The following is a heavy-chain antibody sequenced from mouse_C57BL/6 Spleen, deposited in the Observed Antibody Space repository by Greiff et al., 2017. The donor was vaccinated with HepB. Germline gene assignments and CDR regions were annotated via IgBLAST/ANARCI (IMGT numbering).Heavy chain of an antibody. J-gene: IGHJ1*03. D-gene: IGHD1-1*01. CDR1: GYAFSSYW. CDR2: IYPGDGDT. Sequence: VQLQQSGAELVKPGASVKISCKASGYAFSSYWMNWVKQRPGKGLEWIGQIYPGDGDTNYNGKFKGKATLTADKSSSTAYMQLSSLTSEDSAVYFCARSGYYGSSYFDVWGTGTTVTVSS. CDR3: ARSGYYGSSYFDV. V-gene: IGHV1-80*01.